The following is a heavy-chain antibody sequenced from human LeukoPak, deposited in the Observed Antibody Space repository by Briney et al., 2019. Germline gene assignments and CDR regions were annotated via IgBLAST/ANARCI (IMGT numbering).Heavy chain of an antibody. CDR3: ARVIVATIDY. J-gene: IGHJ4*02. CDR2: IYHSGST. V-gene: IGHV4-30-2*01. CDR1: GGSISSGGYY. D-gene: IGHD5-12*01. Sequence: PSETLSLTCTVSGGSISSGGYYWSWIRQPPGKGLEWIGYIYHSGSTYYNPSLKSRVTISVDRSKNQFSLKLSSVTAADTAVYYCARVIVATIDYWGQGTLVTVSS.